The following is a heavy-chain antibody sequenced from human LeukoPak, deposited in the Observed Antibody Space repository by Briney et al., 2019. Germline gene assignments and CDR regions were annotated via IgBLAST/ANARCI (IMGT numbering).Heavy chain of an antibody. CDR2: INFSGST. D-gene: IGHD2-15*01. CDR1: GGSISSGDYY. J-gene: IGHJ4*02. V-gene: IGHV4-30-4*01. Sequence: SQTLSLTCTVSGGSISSGDYYWSWIRQPPGKGLEWIGYINFSGSTSYNPSLKSRVTISVDTSKNQFSLKLSSVTAADMAVYYCARAPVGYCSGGTCKRYFDYWGQGTLVTVSS. CDR3: ARAPVGYCSGGTCKRYFDY.